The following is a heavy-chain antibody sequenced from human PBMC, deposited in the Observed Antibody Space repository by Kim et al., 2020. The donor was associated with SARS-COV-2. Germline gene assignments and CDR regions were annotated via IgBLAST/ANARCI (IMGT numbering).Heavy chain of an antibody. V-gene: IGHV4-59*01. Sequence: NPPLRCPVTISVDTSKNQVSLKLSSGTAADTAVYYCARAHCDYGTRNFDYWGQGTLVTVSS. CDR3: ARAHCDYGTRNFDY. J-gene: IGHJ4*02. D-gene: IGHD4-17*01.